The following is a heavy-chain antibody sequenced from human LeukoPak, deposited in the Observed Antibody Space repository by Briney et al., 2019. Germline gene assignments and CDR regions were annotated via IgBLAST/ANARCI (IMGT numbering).Heavy chain of an antibody. CDR3: AGWGGGVNH. Sequence: PGGSLRFSCSASGFDFATYWINWVRQAPGKGLEWVANISPDGSARYVDAVRGRFTTSRDNAKNSLSMEMNSLRAEDTAVYYCAGWGGGVNHWGQGTLVTVSS. V-gene: IGHV3-7*01. J-gene: IGHJ4*02. CDR1: GFDFATYW. D-gene: IGHD3-16*01. CDR2: ISPDGSAR.